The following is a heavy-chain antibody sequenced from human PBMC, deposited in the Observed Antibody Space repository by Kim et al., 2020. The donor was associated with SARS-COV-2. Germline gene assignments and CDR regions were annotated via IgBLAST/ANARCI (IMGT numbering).Heavy chain of an antibody. D-gene: IGHD3-10*01. J-gene: IGHJ4*02. Sequence: GGSLRLSCAASGFTFSSYAMHWVRQAPGKGLEWVAVISYDGSNKYYADSVKGRFTISRDNSKNTLSLQMNSLRAEDTAVYYCARTGSGSYWYYFDYWGQGTLVTVSS. V-gene: IGHV3-30*04. CDR2: ISYDGSNK. CDR1: GFTFSSYA. CDR3: ARTGSGSYWYYFDY.